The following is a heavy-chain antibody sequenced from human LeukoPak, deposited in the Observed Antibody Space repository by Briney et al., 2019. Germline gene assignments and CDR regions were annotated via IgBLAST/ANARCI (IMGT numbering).Heavy chain of an antibody. CDR1: GGSISSSSYY. CDR2: IYYSGST. J-gene: IGHJ1*01. Sequence: SETLSLTCTVSGGSISSSSYYWGWIRQPPGKGLEWIGSIYYSGSTYYNPSLKSRVTISVDTSKNQFSLKLSSVTAADTAVYYCARVEAVAGPTWYFQHWGQGTLVTVSS. V-gene: IGHV4-39*07. CDR3: ARVEAVAGPTWYFQH. D-gene: IGHD6-19*01.